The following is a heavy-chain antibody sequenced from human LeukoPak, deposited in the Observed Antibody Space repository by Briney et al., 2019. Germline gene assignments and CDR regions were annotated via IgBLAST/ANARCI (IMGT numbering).Heavy chain of an antibody. Sequence: GGSLRLSCAASGFTFRSYWMHWVRQAPGKGLVWVSRINIDGSSGSYADSVEGRFTISRDNAKNSLYLQMNSLRAEDTAVYYCARSDPPWGDYGGISGQAFDIWGQGTVVTVSS. V-gene: IGHV3-74*01. CDR1: GFTFRSYW. J-gene: IGHJ3*02. CDR2: INIDGSSG. D-gene: IGHD4-23*01. CDR3: ARSDPPWGDYGGISGQAFDI.